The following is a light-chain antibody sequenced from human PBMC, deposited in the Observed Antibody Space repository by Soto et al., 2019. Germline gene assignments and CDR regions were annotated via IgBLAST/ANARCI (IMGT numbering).Light chain of an antibody. J-gene: IGKJ3*01. CDR3: QQYNSSPFT. CDR1: QSISSW. CDR2: KAF. V-gene: IGKV1-5*03. Sequence: DIQMTQSPSTLSASVGDRVTITCRASQSISSWLAWYQQKPGKAPKLLIYKAFSLESGVPSRFSGSGSGTEFTLTISSLQPDDFATYYCQQYNSSPFTFGPGTKVDIK.